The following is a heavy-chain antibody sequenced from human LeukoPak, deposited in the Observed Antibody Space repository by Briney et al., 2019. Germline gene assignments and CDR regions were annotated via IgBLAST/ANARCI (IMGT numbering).Heavy chain of an antibody. D-gene: IGHD2-8*02. CDR1: GFSFSNTFSNAW. V-gene: IGHV3-15*01. CDR2: IRSKTDGGII. Sequence: GGPLRLSCAASGFSFSNTFSNAWRSWVRQAPGKGLDWVGRIRSKTDGGIIDYAEPVKDRFTISRDDSKNTLYLQMNSLKTEDTAVYYCTTGGVPTHTGAGDYWGQGTLVTVSS. CDR3: TTGGVPTHTGAGDY. J-gene: IGHJ4*02.